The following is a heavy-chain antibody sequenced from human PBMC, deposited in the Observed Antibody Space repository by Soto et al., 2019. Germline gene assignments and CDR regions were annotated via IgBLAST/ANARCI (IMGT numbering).Heavy chain of an antibody. CDR3: AGVYCSGGSCYLEGGVADYYYYMDV. D-gene: IGHD2-15*01. CDR1: GGSISSYY. Sequence: SETLSLTCTVSGGSISSYYWSWIRQPPGKGLEWIGYIYYSGSTNYNPSLKSRVTISVDTSKNQFSLKLSSVTAADTAVYYCAGVYCSGGSCYLEGGVADYYYYMDVWGKGTTVTVS. V-gene: IGHV4-59*08. CDR2: IYYSGST. J-gene: IGHJ6*03.